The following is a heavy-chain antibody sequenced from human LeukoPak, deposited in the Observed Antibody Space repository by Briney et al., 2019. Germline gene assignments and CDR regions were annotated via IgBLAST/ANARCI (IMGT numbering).Heavy chain of an antibody. V-gene: IGHV4-30-4*08. J-gene: IGHJ5*02. CDR2: IYYSGST. Sequence: SETLSLTCTVSGGSISSGDYYWSWLRQPPGTGLEWIGYIYYSGSTYYNPSLKSRVTISVDTSKNQFSLKLSSVTAADTAVYYCASKGPGYRGWFDPWGQGTLVTVSS. D-gene: IGHD3-9*01. CDR3: ASKGPGYRGWFDP. CDR1: GGSISSGDYY.